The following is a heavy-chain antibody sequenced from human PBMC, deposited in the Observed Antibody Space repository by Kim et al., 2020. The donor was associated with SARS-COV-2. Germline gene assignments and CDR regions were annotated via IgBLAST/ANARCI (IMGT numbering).Heavy chain of an antibody. Sequence: GGSLRLSCTASGFTFGDYAMSWVRQAPGKGLEWVGFIRSKAYGGTTEYAAAVKGRFTISRDDSKSIAYLQMHSLKTEDTAVYYCTWADYWGQGTLVTVSS. CDR3: TWADY. J-gene: IGHJ4*02. V-gene: IGHV3-49*04. CDR1: GFTFGDYA. CDR2: IRSKAYGGTT.